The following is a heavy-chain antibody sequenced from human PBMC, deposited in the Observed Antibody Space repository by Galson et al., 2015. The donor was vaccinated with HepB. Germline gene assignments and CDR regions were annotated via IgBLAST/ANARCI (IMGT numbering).Heavy chain of an antibody. CDR2: IWYDGSNK. CDR3: ARDGNPGAFDI. CDR1: GFTFSGYG. J-gene: IGHJ3*02. V-gene: IGHV3-33*01. Sequence: SLRLSCAASGFTFSGYGMHWVRQAPGKGLEWVAVIWYDGSNKYYADSVKGRFTISRDNSKNTLYLQMNSLRAEDTAVYYCARDGNPGAFDIWGQGTMVTVSS. D-gene: IGHD1-14*01.